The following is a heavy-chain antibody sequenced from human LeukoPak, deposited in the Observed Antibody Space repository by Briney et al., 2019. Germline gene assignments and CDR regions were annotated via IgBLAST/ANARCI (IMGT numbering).Heavy chain of an antibody. CDR3: ARVLEYYYDSSGYPDY. J-gene: IGHJ4*02. V-gene: IGHV1-18*01. Sequence: ASVKVSCKASGYTFTSYGISWVRQAPGQGLEWMGWISAYNGNTNYAQKLQGRVTMTTDTSTSTAYMEPRSLRSDDTAVYYCARVLEYYYDSSGYPDYWGQGTLVTVSS. CDR2: ISAYNGNT. CDR1: GYTFTSYG. D-gene: IGHD3-22*01.